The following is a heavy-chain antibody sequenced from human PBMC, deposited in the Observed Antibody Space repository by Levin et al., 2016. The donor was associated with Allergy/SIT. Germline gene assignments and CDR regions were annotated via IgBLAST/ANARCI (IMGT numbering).Heavy chain of an antibody. Sequence: WIRQPPGKGLEWVANIKQDGSEKYYVDSVKGRFTISRDNAKNSLYLQMNSLRAEDTAVYYCARDLYGDYEEADWFDPWGQGTLVTVSS. D-gene: IGHD4-17*01. V-gene: IGHV3-7*03. CDR3: ARDLYGDYEEADWFDP. CDR2: IKQDGSEK. J-gene: IGHJ5*02.